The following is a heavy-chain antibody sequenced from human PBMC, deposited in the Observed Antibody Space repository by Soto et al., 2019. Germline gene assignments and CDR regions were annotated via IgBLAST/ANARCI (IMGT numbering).Heavy chain of an antibody. V-gene: IGHV1-2*02. CDR3: ATGTNGTTGWYHP. CDR1: GYTFTDFY. J-gene: IGHJ5*01. D-gene: IGHD1-1*01. Sequence: QVQLVQSGTEVKKPGASVTVSCKSSGYTFTDFYLHWLRQAPGQGLEWVGWINPKSGDTKSSQRFQGRVTRSRDTSVSTAYIDLTSLTSDDTAIYYCATGTNGTTGWYHPWGQGTRVTVSS. CDR2: INPKSGDT.